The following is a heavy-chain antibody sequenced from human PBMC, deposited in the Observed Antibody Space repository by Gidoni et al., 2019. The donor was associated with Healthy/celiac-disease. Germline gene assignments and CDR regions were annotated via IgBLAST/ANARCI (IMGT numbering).Heavy chain of an antibody. D-gene: IGHD6-13*01. CDR2: TYYRSKWYN. J-gene: IGHJ5*02. CDR1: GDSVSSNSAA. V-gene: IGHV6-1*01. CDR3: ARSKQLWQQLVLGNWFDP. Sequence: QVQLQQSGPGLVKPSQPLSLTCAISGDSVSSNSAAWNWIRQSPSRGLEWLGRTYYRSKWYNDYAVSVKSRITINPDTSKNQFSLQLNSVTPEDTAVYYCARSKQLWQQLVLGNWFDPWGQGTLVTVSS.